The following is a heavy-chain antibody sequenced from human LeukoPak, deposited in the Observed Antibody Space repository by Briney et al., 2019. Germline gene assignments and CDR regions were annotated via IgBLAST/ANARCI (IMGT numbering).Heavy chain of an antibody. CDR1: GGSISSGSYY. Sequence: SETLSLTCTVSGGSISSGSYYWSWIRQPAGKGLEWIGRIYTSGSTNYNPSLKSRGTISVDTSKNQFSLKLSSVTAADTAVYYCARLPDYYDSNWDYWGQGTLVTVSS. CDR3: ARLPDYYDSNWDY. CDR2: IYTSGST. J-gene: IGHJ4*02. D-gene: IGHD3-22*01. V-gene: IGHV4-61*02.